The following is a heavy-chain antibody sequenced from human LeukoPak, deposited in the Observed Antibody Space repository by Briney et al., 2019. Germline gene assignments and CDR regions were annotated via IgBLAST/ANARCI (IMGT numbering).Heavy chain of an antibody. D-gene: IGHD2-21*02. Sequence: GGSLRLSCAASGFTFSSYIMNWVRQAPGKGLEWVSYISSSSSTIYYADSVKGRFTISRDNAKNSLYLQMNSLRAEDTAVYYCASEQKAYCGGDCYDAFDIWGQGTMVTVSS. J-gene: IGHJ3*02. CDR1: GFTFSSYI. CDR2: ISSSSSTI. CDR3: ASEQKAYCGGDCYDAFDI. V-gene: IGHV3-48*01.